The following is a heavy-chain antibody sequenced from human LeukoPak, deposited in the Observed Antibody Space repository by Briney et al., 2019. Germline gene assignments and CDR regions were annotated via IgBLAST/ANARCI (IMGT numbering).Heavy chain of an antibody. V-gene: IGHV3-23*01. CDR3: ATFVEVAGTWFGP. D-gene: IGHD6-19*01. CDR1: GFTFSSYT. Sequence: PGGSLRLSCAASGFTFSSYTMNWVRQAPGKGLEWVSAISGSGGSTYYADSVKGRFTISRDNSKNMLYLQMYSLRADDTAVYYCATFVEVAGTWFGPWGQGTLVTVSS. CDR2: ISGSGGST. J-gene: IGHJ5*02.